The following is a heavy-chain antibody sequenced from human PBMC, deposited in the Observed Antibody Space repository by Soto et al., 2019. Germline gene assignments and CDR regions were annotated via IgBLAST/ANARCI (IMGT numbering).Heavy chain of an antibody. V-gene: IGHV1-18*01. J-gene: IGHJ4*02. D-gene: IGHD1-26*01. Sequence: GAAVKVSCKASGYTFTSYGISWVRQAPGQGLEWMGWISAYNGNTNYAQKLQGRVTMTTDTSTSTAYMELRSLRSDDTAVYYCARVHRGLLLDRYYFDYWGQGTLVTVSS. CDR2: ISAYNGNT. CDR3: ARVHRGLLLDRYYFDY. CDR1: GYTFTSYG.